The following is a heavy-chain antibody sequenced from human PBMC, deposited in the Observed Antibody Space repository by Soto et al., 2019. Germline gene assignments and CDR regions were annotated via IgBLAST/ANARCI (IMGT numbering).Heavy chain of an antibody. D-gene: IGHD6-13*01. V-gene: IGHV4-59*01. Sequence: QVQLQESGPGLVKPSETLSLTCTVSGGSISSYYWSWIRQPPGKGLEWIGYIYYSGSTNYNPYLKSRVTISVDTSKNQFSLKLSSVNAADTSVYYCARVLAAAGISGAPNWFDPWGQGTLVTVSS. CDR3: ARVLAAAGISGAPNWFDP. CDR2: IYYSGST. J-gene: IGHJ5*02. CDR1: GGSISSYY.